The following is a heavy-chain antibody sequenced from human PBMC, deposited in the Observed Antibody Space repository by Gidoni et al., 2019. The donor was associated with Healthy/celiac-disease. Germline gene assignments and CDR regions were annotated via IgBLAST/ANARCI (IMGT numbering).Heavy chain of an antibody. D-gene: IGHD3-3*01. CDR2: IIPIFGTA. Sequence: QVQLVQSGAEVKKPGSSVKVSCKASGGTFSSYAISWVRQAPGQGLEWMGGIIPIFGTANYAQKFQGRVTITADESTSTAYMELSCLRSEDTAVYYCARPSRGDFWSGYYTSYYYYGMDVWGQGTTVTVSS. J-gene: IGHJ6*02. V-gene: IGHV1-69*01. CDR3: ARPSRGDFWSGYYTSYYYYGMDV. CDR1: GGTFSSYA.